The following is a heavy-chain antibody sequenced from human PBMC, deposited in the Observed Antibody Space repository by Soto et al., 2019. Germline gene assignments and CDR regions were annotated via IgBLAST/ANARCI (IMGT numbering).Heavy chain of an antibody. CDR1: GFIFGTYG. CDR2: ISYDGSHQ. V-gene: IGHV3-30*19. D-gene: IGHD2-8*01. J-gene: IGHJ5*02. Sequence: GGSLRLSCAASGFIFGTYGMHWVRQAPGKGLEWVAVISYDGSHQFYTDSVKGRFTISRDNSKNTLYLQMNSLKTEDTAMYYCAKDPKCCTIGSHFLDNWFDPWGQGTLVTVSS. CDR3: AKDPKCCTIGSHFLDNWFDP.